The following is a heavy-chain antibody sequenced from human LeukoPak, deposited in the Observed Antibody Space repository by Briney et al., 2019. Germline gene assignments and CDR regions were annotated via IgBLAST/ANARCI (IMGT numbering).Heavy chain of an antibody. V-gene: IGHV3-66*01. CDR3: ARFYGPTAYYYGSGTYGGAFDI. CDR1: GFTVSSNY. J-gene: IGHJ3*02. Sequence: GGSLRLSCAASGFTVSSNYMSWVRQAPGKGLEWVSVIYSGGSTYYADSVKGRFTISRDNSKNTLYLQMNSLRAEDTAVYYCARFYGPTAYYYGSGTYGGAFDIWGQGTMVTVSS. D-gene: IGHD3-10*01. CDR2: IYSGGST.